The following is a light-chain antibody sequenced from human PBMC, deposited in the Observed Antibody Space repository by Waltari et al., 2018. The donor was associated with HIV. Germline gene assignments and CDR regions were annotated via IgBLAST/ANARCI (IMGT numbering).Light chain of an antibody. CDR2: ANN. J-gene: IGLJ3*02. CDR3: AVWDDSLRGGV. V-gene: IGLV1-47*01. CDR1: SSNIGDFS. Sequence: QSVLTQPLSASGTPGQRVTISCSGSSSNIGDFSVSWYQHLPGAAPKLLIYANNQRPSGVPDRFSGSRSGTSASLAISGLRSEDEAVYSCAVWDDSLRGGVFGGGTKLTVL.